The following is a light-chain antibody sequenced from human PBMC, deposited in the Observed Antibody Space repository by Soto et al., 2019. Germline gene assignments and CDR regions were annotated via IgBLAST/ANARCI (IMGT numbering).Light chain of an antibody. Sequence: EIVMTQSPATLSVSPGESATLSCRASQSVGTNLAWYQQKPGQAPRLLIYGASTRATGIPARFSGSGSGTEFTLTISSLQSEDFALFYCQQYDNWPPYTFGQGTKLEIK. CDR1: QSVGTN. CDR2: GAS. CDR3: QQYDNWPPYT. V-gene: IGKV3-15*01. J-gene: IGKJ2*01.